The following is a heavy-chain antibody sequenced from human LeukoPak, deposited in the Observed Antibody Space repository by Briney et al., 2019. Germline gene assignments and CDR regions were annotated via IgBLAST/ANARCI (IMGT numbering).Heavy chain of an antibody. Sequence: SGGSLRLSCAAAGFSFIRYSMTWVRQAPGKGLEWVAVISYDGSNKYYADSVKGRFTISRDNSKNTLYLQMNSLRAEDTAVYYCARDRYFMVRGVILSYYFDYWGQGTLVTVSS. CDR1: GFSFIRYS. D-gene: IGHD3-10*01. V-gene: IGHV3-30*04. CDR2: ISYDGSNK. J-gene: IGHJ4*02. CDR3: ARDRYFMVRGVILSYYFDY.